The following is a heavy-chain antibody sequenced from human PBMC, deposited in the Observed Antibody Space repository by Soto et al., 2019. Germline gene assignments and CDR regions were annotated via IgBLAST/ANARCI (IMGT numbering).Heavy chain of an antibody. CDR2: IFYTGIT. V-gene: IGHV4-59*01. Sequence: PLETLSLNCAVSGGSIPSDYWSWIRQSPGKGLEWIAFIFYTGITNYNPSLRSRVTISVDTSKNQCSLMLNSVTAADTAVYYCAKHGVLVPVMGSTWIYPWCQGTLVTVYS. J-gene: IGHJ5*02. D-gene: IGHD3-16*01. CDR3: AKHGVLVPVMGSTWIYP. CDR1: GGSIPSDY.